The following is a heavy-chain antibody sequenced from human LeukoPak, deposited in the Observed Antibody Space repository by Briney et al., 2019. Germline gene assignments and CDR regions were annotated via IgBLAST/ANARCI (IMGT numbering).Heavy chain of an antibody. D-gene: IGHD2-2*01. CDR2: VDPEDGET. CDR1: GYTFTDYY. Sequence: ASVKISCKVSGYTFTDYYMHWVQQAPGKGLEWMGLVDPEDGETIYAEKFQGRVTITADTSTDTAYMELSSLRSEDTAVYYCATDYQLLLYGTAIPQYWGQGTLVTVSS. V-gene: IGHV1-69-2*01. CDR3: ATDYQLLLYGTAIPQY. J-gene: IGHJ1*01.